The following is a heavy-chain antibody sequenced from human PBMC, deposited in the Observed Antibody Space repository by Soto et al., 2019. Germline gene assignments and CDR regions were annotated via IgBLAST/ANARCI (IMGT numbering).Heavy chain of an antibody. J-gene: IGHJ6*02. D-gene: IGHD3-10*01. CDR3: ARDRQRGKAGMDV. V-gene: IGHV4-59*01. CDR2: IYYSGST. Sequence: SETLSLTCTVSGGSISSYYWSWIRQPPGKGLEWIGYIYYSGSTNYNPSLKSRVTISVDTSKNQFSLKLSSVTAADTAVYYCARDRQRGKAGMDVWGQGTTVTVS. CDR1: GGSISSYY.